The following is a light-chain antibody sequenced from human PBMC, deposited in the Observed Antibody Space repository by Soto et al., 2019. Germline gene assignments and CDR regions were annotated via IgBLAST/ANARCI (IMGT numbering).Light chain of an antibody. Sequence: EKVMTQFPATLSVSPGERATLSCRASQSVSGNLAWYQQKPGQAPRLLIYGASTRATGIPARFSGSGSGTEFTLAISSLQSEDSAVYYCLQYYEWPPWTFDQGTKVEIK. CDR1: QSVSGN. CDR2: GAS. J-gene: IGKJ1*01. V-gene: IGKV3-15*01. CDR3: LQYYEWPPWT.